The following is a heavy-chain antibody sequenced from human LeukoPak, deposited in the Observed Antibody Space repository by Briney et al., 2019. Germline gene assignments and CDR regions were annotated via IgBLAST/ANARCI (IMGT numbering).Heavy chain of an antibody. CDR1: GFTLSSYG. CDR2: IWYDGSNK. V-gene: IGHV3-33*01. J-gene: IGHJ6*02. CDR3: ARDSTYYDFWSGYYTQVYGMDV. D-gene: IGHD3-3*01. Sequence: GRSLRLSCAASGFTLSSYGMHWVRQAPGKGLEWVAVIWYDGSNKYYADSVKGRFTISRDNSKNTLYLQMNSLRAEDTAVYYCARDSTYYDFWSGYYTQVYGMDVWGQGTTVTVSS.